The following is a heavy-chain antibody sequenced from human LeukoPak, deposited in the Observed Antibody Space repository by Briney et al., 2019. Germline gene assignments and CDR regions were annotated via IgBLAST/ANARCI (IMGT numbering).Heavy chain of an antibody. V-gene: IGHV1-69*06. Sequence: GASVKVSCKASGGSFTNCPFHWVRQAPGQGLEWMGGIIPIFGTANYAQKFQGRVTITADKSTSTAYMELSSLRSEDTAVYYCARTVSEYYYDSSGYLDYWGQGTLVTVSS. CDR1: GGSFTNCP. D-gene: IGHD3-22*01. J-gene: IGHJ4*02. CDR2: IIPIFGTA. CDR3: ARTVSEYYYDSSGYLDY.